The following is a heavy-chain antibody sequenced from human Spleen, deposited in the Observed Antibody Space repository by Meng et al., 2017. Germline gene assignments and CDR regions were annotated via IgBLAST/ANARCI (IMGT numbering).Heavy chain of an antibody. CDR1: GFIFSDYY. Sequence: GESLKISCAASGFIFSDYYMDWVRQAAGKGLEWVGRIKHKFKSYTTEYAASVKGRFTISRDDSQNSLYLQMNSLKSEDAAVYYCAKYDIREKKIDFWGQGTLVTVSS. J-gene: IGHJ4*02. CDR2: IKHKFKSYTT. D-gene: IGHD3-9*01. CDR3: AKYDIREKKIDF. V-gene: IGHV3-72*01.